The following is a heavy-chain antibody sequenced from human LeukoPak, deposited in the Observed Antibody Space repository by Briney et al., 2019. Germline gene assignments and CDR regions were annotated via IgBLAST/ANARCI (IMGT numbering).Heavy chain of an antibody. Sequence: QPVGSLRLSCAASGFTLSSYAMSWVRQAPGKGLEWVSALSGSGGSTYYADSVKARFTISRDNSKNTLYLQMNSLRAEDTAVYYCAKDSITIFGVVIIPLLDYWGKGTLVTVSS. D-gene: IGHD3-3*01. J-gene: IGHJ4*02. CDR2: LSGSGGST. CDR1: GFTLSSYA. V-gene: IGHV3-23*01. CDR3: AKDSITIFGVVIIPLLDY.